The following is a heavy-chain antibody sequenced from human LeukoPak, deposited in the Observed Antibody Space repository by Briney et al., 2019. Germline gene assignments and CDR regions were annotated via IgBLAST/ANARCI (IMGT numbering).Heavy chain of an antibody. CDR1: GFTVSSNY. Sequence: GGSLRLSCAASGFTVSSNYMSWVRQAPGKVLEWVSVIYSGGSTEYADSAKGRFTISRDNSRNTLHLQMNSLRAEDTAVYYCARVTYGGNSIDCWGQGTLVTVSS. J-gene: IGHJ4*02. CDR3: ARVTYGGNSIDC. V-gene: IGHV3-66*01. D-gene: IGHD4-23*01. CDR2: IYSGGST.